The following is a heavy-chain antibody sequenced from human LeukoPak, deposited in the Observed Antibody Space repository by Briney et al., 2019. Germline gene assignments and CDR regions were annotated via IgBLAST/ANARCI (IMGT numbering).Heavy chain of an antibody. V-gene: IGHV3-33*01. CDR2: IWYDGSNK. D-gene: IGHD2-2*01. J-gene: IGHJ2*01. Sequence: GGSLRLSCAASGFTFSSYGMHWVRQAPGKGLEWVAVIWYDGSNKYYADSVKGRFTISRDNSKNTLYLQMNSLRAEDTAVYYCARAGAPAAIYWYFDLWGRGILVTVSS. CDR3: ARAGAPAAIYWYFDL. CDR1: GFTFSSYG.